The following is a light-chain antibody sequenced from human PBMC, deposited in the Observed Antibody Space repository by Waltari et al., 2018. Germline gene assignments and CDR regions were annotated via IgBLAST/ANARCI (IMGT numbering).Light chain of an antibody. CDR2: GNT. V-gene: IGLV1-40*01. J-gene: IGLJ3*02. CDR3: QSYDRSLTGSWV. Sequence: QSVLTQPPSVSGAPGQRVTISCTGSDSNIGAGYDVHWYQQLPGTAPKLIIYGNTNRPSVVPGRFPDSKSGPSGSLAITGIQAENEAYYYCQSYDRSLTGSWVFGGGTKLTVL. CDR1: DSNIGAGYD.